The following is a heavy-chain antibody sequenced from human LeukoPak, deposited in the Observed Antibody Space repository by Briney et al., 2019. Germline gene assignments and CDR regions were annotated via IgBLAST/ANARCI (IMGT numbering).Heavy chain of an antibody. CDR1: GFTFGDYA. Sequence: PGGSLRLSCTASGFTFGDYAMSWVRQAPGKGLEWVGFIRSKAYGGTTEYAASVKGRFTISRDDSKSIAYLQMNSLKTEDTAVYYCTRASVVPAAPTRYYYYYMDVWGKGTTVTVSS. CDR3: TRASVVPAAPTRYYYYYMDV. V-gene: IGHV3-49*04. D-gene: IGHD2-2*01. CDR2: IRSKAYGGTT. J-gene: IGHJ6*03.